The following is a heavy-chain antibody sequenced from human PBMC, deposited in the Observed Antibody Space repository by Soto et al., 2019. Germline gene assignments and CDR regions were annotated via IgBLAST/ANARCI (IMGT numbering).Heavy chain of an antibody. Sequence: QVHLVESGGGVVQPGRSLRLSCGTSGFTFSRYGMHWVRQAPGKGLEWVAGLSHDGSNTFYADSVKGRFTISRDNSKSTLYLQMNSLRGEDTAVYFCAKDGPYSRSYYLDNWGQGTLVTVSS. J-gene: IGHJ4*02. D-gene: IGHD6-6*01. CDR1: GFTFSRYG. CDR2: LSHDGSNT. CDR3: AKDGPYSRSYYLDN. V-gene: IGHV3-30*18.